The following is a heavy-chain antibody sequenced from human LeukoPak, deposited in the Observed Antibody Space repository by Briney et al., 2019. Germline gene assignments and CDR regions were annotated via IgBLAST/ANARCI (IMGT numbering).Heavy chain of an antibody. CDR2: ISSSGSTI. V-gene: IGHV3-48*03. D-gene: IGHD3-16*01. CDR1: GFTFSSYE. J-gene: IGHJ4*02. CDR3: ARDVCDYVWGSYSLDY. Sequence: TGGSLRLSCAASGFTFSSYEMNWVRQAPGKGLEWVSYISSSGSTIYYADSVKGRFTISRDNAKNSLYLQMNSLRAEDTAVYYCARDVCDYVWGSYSLDYWGQGTLVTVSS.